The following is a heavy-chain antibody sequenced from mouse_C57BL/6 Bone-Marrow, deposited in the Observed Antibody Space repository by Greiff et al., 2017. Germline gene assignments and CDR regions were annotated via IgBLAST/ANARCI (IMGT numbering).Heavy chain of an antibody. CDR1: GFTFSDYY. D-gene: IGHD2-3*01. CDR2: ISNGGGST. J-gene: IGHJ2*01. V-gene: IGHV5-12*01. CDR3: ARYDGYYYFDY. Sequence: DVKLVESGGGLVQPGGSLKLSCAASGFTFSDYYMYWVRQTPEKRLEWVAYISNGGGSTYYPDTVKGRFTISRDNAKNTLYLQMSRLKSEDTAMYYCARYDGYYYFDYWGQGTTLTVSS.